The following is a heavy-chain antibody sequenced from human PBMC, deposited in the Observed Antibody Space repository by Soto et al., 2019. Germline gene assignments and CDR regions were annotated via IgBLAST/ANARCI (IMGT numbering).Heavy chain of an antibody. CDR2: VNHSGTT. CDR3: ARGIGYCSSINCYSSRRLRFDS. D-gene: IGHD2-2*01. V-gene: IGHV4-34*01. Sequence: PSETLSLTCAVYGRSFSGYYWTWIRQSPEKGLEWIGEVNHSGTTYYNPSLKTRVTISVHTPKNQFSLKMSSVTAADTAVYYCARGIGYCSSINCYSSRRLRFDSWGQGTLVTVSS. J-gene: IGHJ4*02. CDR1: GRSFSGYY.